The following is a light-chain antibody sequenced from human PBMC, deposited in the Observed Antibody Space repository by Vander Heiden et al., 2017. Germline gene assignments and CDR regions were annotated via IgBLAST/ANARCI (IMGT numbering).Light chain of an antibody. J-gene: IGLJ3*02. CDR1: SSNIGSNI. CDR3: VSWDDSLNGWV. V-gene: IGLV1-44*01. CDR2: INN. Sequence: QSVLTQPPSASGTLGQRVTISCSGSSSNIGSNIVHWYQHLPGMAPKLLIYINNQRPSGVPDRFSGSKSGTSASLAISGLQSEDEADYYCVSWDDSLNGWVFGGGTKLTVL.